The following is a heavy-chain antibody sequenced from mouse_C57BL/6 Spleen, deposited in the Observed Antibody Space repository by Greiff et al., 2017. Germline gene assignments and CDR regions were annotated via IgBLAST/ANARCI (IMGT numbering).Heavy chain of an antibody. J-gene: IGHJ4*01. CDR3: ARGYDYAMDY. V-gene: IGHV1-54*01. D-gene: IGHD2-2*01. Sequence: VKLQQSGAELVRPGTSVKVSCKASGYAFTNYLIEWVKQRPGQGLEWIGVINPGSGGTNYNEQFKGKATLTADKSSSTAYMQLSSLTSEDSAVYFGARGYDYAMDYWGQGTSVTVSS. CDR1: GYAFTNYL. CDR2: INPGSGGT.